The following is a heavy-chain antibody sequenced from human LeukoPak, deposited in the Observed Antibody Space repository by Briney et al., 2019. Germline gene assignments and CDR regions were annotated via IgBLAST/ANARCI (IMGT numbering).Heavy chain of an antibody. Sequence: GGSLRLSCAASGFTFSSYWMHWVRQAPGKGLVWVSRINSDGSSTSYADSVKGRFTISRDNAKNSLYLQMNSLRAEDTAVYYCAKEPDSSSLIFDYWGQGTLVTVSS. V-gene: IGHV3-74*01. CDR1: GFTFSSYW. J-gene: IGHJ4*02. D-gene: IGHD6-6*01. CDR2: INSDGSST. CDR3: AKEPDSSSLIFDY.